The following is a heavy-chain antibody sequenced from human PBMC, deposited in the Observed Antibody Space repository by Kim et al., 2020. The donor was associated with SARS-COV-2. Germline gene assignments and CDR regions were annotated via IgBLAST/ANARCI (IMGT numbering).Heavy chain of an antibody. CDR1: GGSISSSSYY. V-gene: IGHV4-39*01. J-gene: IGHJ2*01. CDR3: ARRPVGGFGERTRYFDL. Sequence: SETLSLTCTVSGGSISSSSYYWGWIRQPPGKGLEWIGSIYYSGSTYYNPSLKSRVTISVDTSKNQFSLKLSSVTAADTAVYYCARRPVGGFGERTRYFDLWGRGTLVTVSS. D-gene: IGHD3-10*01. CDR2: IYYSGST.